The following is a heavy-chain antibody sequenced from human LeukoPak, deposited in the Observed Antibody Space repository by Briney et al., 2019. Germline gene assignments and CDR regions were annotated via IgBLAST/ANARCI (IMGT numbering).Heavy chain of an antibody. CDR1: GYTFTGYY. Sequence: ASVKVSCKASGYTFTGYYIHWVRQAPGQGLEWMGWINPNSGGTNYAQKFQGRVTMTRVTSISTANMEVSRLRSDDTAVYYCAVGVVSLVPDALDIWGQGTMVTVSS. J-gene: IGHJ3*02. CDR2: INPNSGGT. V-gene: IGHV1-2*02. CDR3: AVGVVSLVPDALDI. D-gene: IGHD2-8*02.